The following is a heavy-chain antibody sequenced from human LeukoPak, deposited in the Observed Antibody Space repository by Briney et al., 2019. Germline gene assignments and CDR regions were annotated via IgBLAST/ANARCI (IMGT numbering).Heavy chain of an antibody. CDR2: IKQDGSEI. CDR3: ARDPYSSTWSYGMDV. V-gene: IGHV3-7*05. J-gene: IGHJ6*02. Sequence: GSLRLSCAVSGFTFSSYWMSWVREAPGKGLEWVASIKQDGSEIQYVDSVKGRFTISRDNAKNSLYLQMNTLRAEDTAVYYCARDPYSSTWSYGMDVWGQGTTVTVSS. CDR1: GFTFSSYW. D-gene: IGHD6-6*01.